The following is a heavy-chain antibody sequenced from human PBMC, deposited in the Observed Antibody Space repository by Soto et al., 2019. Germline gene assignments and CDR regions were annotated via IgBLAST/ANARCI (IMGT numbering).Heavy chain of an antibody. CDR1: GFTFSSYA. J-gene: IGHJ6*02. V-gene: IGHV3-30-3*01. D-gene: IGHD3-3*01. CDR2: ISYDGSNK. Sequence: PGGSLRLSCAASGFTFSSYAMHWVHQAPGKGLEWVAVISYDGSNKYYADSVKGRFTISRDNSKNTLYLQMNSLRAEDTAVYYCARGYYDFWRSLKYGMDVWGQGTTVTVSS. CDR3: ARGYYDFWRSLKYGMDV.